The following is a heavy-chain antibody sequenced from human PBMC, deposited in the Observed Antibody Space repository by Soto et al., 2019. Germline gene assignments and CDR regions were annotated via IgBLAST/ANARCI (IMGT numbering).Heavy chain of an antibody. D-gene: IGHD1-1*01. CDR2: IYYSGSP. V-gene: IGHV4-61*01. CDR3: ARYMSTTFHLDV. Sequence: QVQLQESGPGLVKPSETLSLTCTVSGGSVSSVSFHWSWIRQPPGKGLEWIGYIYYSGSPNYNPSLKSRLTISVDTSKSQFSLRLSSVTAADTAVYYCARYMSTTFHLDVW. CDR1: GGSVSSVSFH. J-gene: IGHJ6*01.